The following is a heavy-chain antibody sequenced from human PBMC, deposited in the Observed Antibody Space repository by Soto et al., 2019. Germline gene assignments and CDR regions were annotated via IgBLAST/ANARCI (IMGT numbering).Heavy chain of an antibody. Sequence: SETLSLTCAVSGGSISSSNWWSWVRQPPGKGLEWIGEIYHSGSTNYNPSLKSRVTISVDKSKNQFSLKLSSVTAADTAVYYCARVLEQQLVFGAFDIWAQGTMVTVSS. J-gene: IGHJ3*02. D-gene: IGHD6-13*01. V-gene: IGHV4-4*02. CDR3: ARVLEQQLVFGAFDI. CDR1: GGSISSSNW. CDR2: IYHSGST.